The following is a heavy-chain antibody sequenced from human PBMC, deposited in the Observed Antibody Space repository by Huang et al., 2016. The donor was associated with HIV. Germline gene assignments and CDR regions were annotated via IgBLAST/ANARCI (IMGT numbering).Heavy chain of an antibody. CDR1: GFTFSSYS. CDR3: AMGYGPFDF. V-gene: IGHV3-48*01. J-gene: IGHJ4*02. Sequence: EVHLVESGGGLVQPGGSLRLSCAASGFTFSSYSMNWVRKTPGKGLEWVSYISSTGSAKYYADSVKDRFTISRENANNSLYLQMNSLRAEDAGVYFCAMGYGPFDFWGQGTLVTVSS. D-gene: IGHD5-18*01. CDR2: ISSTGSAK.